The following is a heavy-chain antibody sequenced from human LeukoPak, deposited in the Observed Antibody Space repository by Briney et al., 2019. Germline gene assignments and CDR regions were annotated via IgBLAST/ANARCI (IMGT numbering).Heavy chain of an antibody. Sequence: AETLTLTCTVSGGSISSCSYYWAWIRQPPGKGLDWLGRNYYSESTYDHPSRKIRDPQSVDPSNNQSSSKLSSVTAADTAVYYCARHGSIVGATDFDYWGQGTLVTVSS. CDR3: ARHGSIVGATDFDY. CDR1: GGSISSCSYY. V-gene: IGHV4-39*01. D-gene: IGHD1-26*01. CDR2: NYYSEST. J-gene: IGHJ4*02.